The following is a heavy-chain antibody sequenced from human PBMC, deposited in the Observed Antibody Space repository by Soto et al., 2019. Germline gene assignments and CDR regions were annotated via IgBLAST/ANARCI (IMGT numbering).Heavy chain of an antibody. CDR1: GFTFSSYS. V-gene: IGHV3-21*01. Sequence: NPGGSLRLSCAASGFTFSSYSMNWVRQAPGKGLEWVSSISSSSSYIYYADSVKGRFTISRDNAKNSLYLQMNSLRAEDTAVYYCARDNDGLDYYDSSGYYYGYWGQGTLVTVSS. CDR2: ISSSSSYI. CDR3: ARDNDGLDYYDSSGYYYGY. J-gene: IGHJ4*02. D-gene: IGHD3-22*01.